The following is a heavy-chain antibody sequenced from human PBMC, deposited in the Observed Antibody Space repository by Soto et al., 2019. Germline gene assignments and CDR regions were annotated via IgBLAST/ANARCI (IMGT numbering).Heavy chain of an antibody. Sequence: QVQLQQWGVGLLKPSETLSLTCAVYGGSFSGYYWSWIRQPPGKGLEWIGEINHSGSTNYNPSLKSRVTISVDTSKNQFSLKLSSVTAADTAVYYCARRNPESIDYYDSSGYYYFDYWGQGTLVTVSS. V-gene: IGHV4-34*01. CDR2: INHSGST. J-gene: IGHJ4*02. D-gene: IGHD3-22*01. CDR1: GGSFSGYY. CDR3: ARRNPESIDYYDSSGYYYFDY.